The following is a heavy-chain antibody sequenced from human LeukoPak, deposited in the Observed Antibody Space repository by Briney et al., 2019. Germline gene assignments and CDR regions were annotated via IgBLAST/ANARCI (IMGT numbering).Heavy chain of an antibody. V-gene: IGHV4-31*03. D-gene: IGHD6-19*01. J-gene: IGHJ4*02. Sequence: SETLSLTCTVSGGSISSGGYYWSWIRQHPGKGLEWIGYIYYSGSTYYNPSLKSRVTISVYTSKNQFSLKLSSVTAADTAVYYCARYVGNVIRPPIGVDLDFDYWGQGTLVTVSS. CDR2: IYYSGST. CDR1: GGSISSGGYY. CDR3: ARYVGNVIRPPIGVDLDFDY.